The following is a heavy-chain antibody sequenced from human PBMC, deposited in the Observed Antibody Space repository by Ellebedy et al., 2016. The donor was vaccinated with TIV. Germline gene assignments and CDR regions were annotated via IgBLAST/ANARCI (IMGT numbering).Heavy chain of an antibody. J-gene: IGHJ3*02. CDR3: AREYYYDSSGYYKSRADAFDI. V-gene: IGHV1-2*02. CDR1: GYTFTAFY. Sequence: ASVKVSCKASGYTFTAFYIHWVRQAPGQGLEFLGFINPNTGGTNYAQKFQGRVTMTRDMSLTTAYMEVSNLRSDDTAVYYCAREYYYDSSGYYKSRADAFDIWGQGTMVTVSS. D-gene: IGHD3-22*01. CDR2: INPNTGGT.